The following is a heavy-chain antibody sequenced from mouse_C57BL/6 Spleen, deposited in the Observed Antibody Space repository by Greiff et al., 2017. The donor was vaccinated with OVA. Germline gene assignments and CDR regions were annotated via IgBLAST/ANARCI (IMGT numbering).Heavy chain of an antibody. CDR2: LYPGSGST. V-gene: IGHV1-55*01. D-gene: IGHD1-1*01. Sequence: VQLQQPGAELVKPGASVKMSCKASGYTFTSYWITWVKQRPGQGLEWIGDLYPGSGSTNYNEKFKSKATLTVDTSSSTAYMQLSSLTSEDSAVYYCAREGAVVATDYWGQGTTLTVSS. CDR3: AREGAVVATDY. CDR1: GYTFTSYW. J-gene: IGHJ2*01.